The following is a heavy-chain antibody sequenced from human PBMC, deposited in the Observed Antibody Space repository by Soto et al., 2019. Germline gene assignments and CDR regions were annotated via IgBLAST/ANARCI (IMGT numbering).Heavy chain of an antibody. V-gene: IGHV1-18*01. J-gene: IGHJ3*02. D-gene: IGHD2-15*01. CDR3: ARSTVQDIAFDI. CDR1: GYTFTSYG. CDR2: ISAYNGNT. Sequence: ASVKVSCKASGYTFTSYGISWVRQAPGQGLEWMGWISAYNGNTDYAQKLQGRVTMTTDTSTSTAYMELRSLRSDDTAVYYCARSTVQDIAFDIWGKGTMVTVSS.